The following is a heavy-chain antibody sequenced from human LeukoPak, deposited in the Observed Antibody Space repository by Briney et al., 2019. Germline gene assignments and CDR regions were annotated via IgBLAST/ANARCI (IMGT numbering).Heavy chain of an antibody. CDR2: ISRSSSTI. Sequence: RGSLRLSCAASGFTFSTYGMNWVRQAPGKGLEWVSYISRSSSTIYYADSVKSRFTISRDNAKNSLYLQMNSLRGEDTAVYYCARDDHYYYYYMDVWGKGTTVTVSS. J-gene: IGHJ6*03. V-gene: IGHV3-48*01. CDR3: ARDDHYYYYYMDV. CDR1: GFTFSTYG.